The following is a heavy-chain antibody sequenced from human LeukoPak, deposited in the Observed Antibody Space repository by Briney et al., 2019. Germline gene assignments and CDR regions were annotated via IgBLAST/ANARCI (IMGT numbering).Heavy chain of an antibody. D-gene: IGHD5-18*01. CDR1: VYSFTSYW. V-gene: IGHV5-51*01. Sequence: GESLKISCQGPVYSFTSYWIGWVRQMPGKGLEWMGIIYPGDSDTRYSPSFQGHVTISADKSISTAYLQWSSLKASDSAMYYCARVLGYSYGWNYWGQGTLVTVSS. CDR2: IYPGDSDT. J-gene: IGHJ4*02. CDR3: ARVLGYSYGWNY.